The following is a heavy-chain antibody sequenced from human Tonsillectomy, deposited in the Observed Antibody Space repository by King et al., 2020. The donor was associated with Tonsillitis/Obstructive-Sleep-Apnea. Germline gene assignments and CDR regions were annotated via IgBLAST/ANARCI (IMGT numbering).Heavy chain of an antibody. V-gene: IGHV3-48*02. CDR1: GFIFSSYS. J-gene: IGHJ6*03. CDR2: ISFSSTTI. Sequence: QLVQSGGGLVQPGTSLRLSCAASGFIFSSYSMNWVRQAPGKGREWVPYISFSSTTISSAASWKGRFTISRDNAKNSLYLQMNSLRDEDTAVYYCATRGWGHSYMDVWGKGTTVTVSS. CDR3: ATRGWGHSYMDV. D-gene: IGHD6-19*01.